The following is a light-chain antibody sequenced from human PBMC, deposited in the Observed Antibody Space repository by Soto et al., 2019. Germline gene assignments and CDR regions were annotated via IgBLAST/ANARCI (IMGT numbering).Light chain of an antibody. V-gene: IGLV2-8*01. J-gene: IGLJ1*01. CDR3: KSYAGSNTYV. Sequence: SVLTQSPSASGSPGQSVTISCTGTKNDIGVYDFVSWYQHHPGKAPRLIIYEVVQRPSGVPDRFSGSKSGNTASLTVSGLQAADEADYCRKSYAGSNTYVFGSGTKVTVL. CDR2: EVV. CDR1: KNDIGVYDF.